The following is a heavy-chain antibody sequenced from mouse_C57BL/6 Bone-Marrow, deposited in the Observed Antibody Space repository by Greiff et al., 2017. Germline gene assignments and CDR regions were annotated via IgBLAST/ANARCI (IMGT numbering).Heavy chain of an antibody. V-gene: IGHV14-4*01. D-gene: IGHD2-3*01. CDR2: IDPEIGDT. Sequence: VQLQQSGAELVRPGASVKLSCTASGFNIKDDYIHWVKQRPEQGLAGIGWIDPEIGDTEYASKFQGKATITSDTSSNTAYLQLSSLTSEDTAVYYCSSFDGNYFDFWGQGTPLTVAS. CDR3: SSFDGNYFDF. J-gene: IGHJ2*01. CDR1: GFNIKDDY.